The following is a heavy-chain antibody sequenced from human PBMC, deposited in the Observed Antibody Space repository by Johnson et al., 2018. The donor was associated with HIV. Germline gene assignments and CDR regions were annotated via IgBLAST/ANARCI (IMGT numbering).Heavy chain of an antibody. CDR3: THYSGSFYMGAFDI. J-gene: IGHJ3*02. CDR1: GFMFDDYG. Sequence: VLLVESGGGVIRPGGSLRLSCAVSGFMFDDYGMTWVRQAPGKGLEWVSGINWNSGSTGYADSVKGRFTISRDNTKNSLYLQMNSLRAEDTALYYCTHYSGSFYMGAFDIWGQGTMVTVSS. CDR2: INWNSGST. D-gene: IGHD1-26*01. V-gene: IGHV3-20*04.